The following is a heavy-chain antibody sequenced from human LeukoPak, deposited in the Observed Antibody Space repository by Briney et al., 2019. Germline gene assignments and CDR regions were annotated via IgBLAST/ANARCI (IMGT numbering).Heavy chain of an antibody. CDR2: IYYSGST. Sequence: PSETLSLTCTVSGGSISSRSYYWGWIRQPPGKGLEWIGTIYYSGSTYYNPSLKSRVNISVDTSKNLLSLKLSSVTAADTAVYYCARDGAVAGTGGLDYWGQGTLVTVSS. CDR3: ARDGAVAGTGGLDY. D-gene: IGHD6-19*01. V-gene: IGHV4-39*02. CDR1: GGSISSRSYY. J-gene: IGHJ4*02.